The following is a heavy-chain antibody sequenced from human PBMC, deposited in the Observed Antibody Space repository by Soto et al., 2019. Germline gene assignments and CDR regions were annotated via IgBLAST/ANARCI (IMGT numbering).Heavy chain of an antibody. D-gene: IGHD2-8*01. CDR3: ARDNGYYDF. CDR2: ISTTSGNT. V-gene: IGHV1-18*01. CDR1: GYTFSSYS. J-gene: IGHJ4*02. Sequence: ASVKVSCKTSGYTFSSYSINWVRQAPGQGLEWMAWISTTSGNTHYAERVQGRVTVTLDKSARTAFMEMWGLTSDDTAVYFCARDNGYYDFWGQGTLVTVSS.